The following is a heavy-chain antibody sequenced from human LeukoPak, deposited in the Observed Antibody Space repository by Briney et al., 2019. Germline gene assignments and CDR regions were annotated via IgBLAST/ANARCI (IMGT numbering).Heavy chain of an antibody. Sequence: ASVKVSCKASGYIFTDYYMHWVRQAPGQGLEWMGWINPNSGGTIYEQKFQGRVILTRDTSISTAYMELNGLRSDDTAVYYCARVGLYGSGSYLSYWGQGSLVTVSS. D-gene: IGHD3-10*01. CDR3: ARVGLYGSGSYLSY. J-gene: IGHJ4*02. V-gene: IGHV1-2*02. CDR1: GYIFTDYY. CDR2: INPNSGGT.